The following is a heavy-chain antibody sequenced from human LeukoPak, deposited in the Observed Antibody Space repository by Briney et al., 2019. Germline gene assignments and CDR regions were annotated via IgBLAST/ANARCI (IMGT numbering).Heavy chain of an antibody. CDR1: GLTFSNYA. CDR3: AKGPVWNPSYYSYYMDV. CDR2: ISGSGGST. D-gene: IGHD1-1*01. V-gene: IGHV3-23*01. J-gene: IGHJ6*03. Sequence: GGSLRLSCAASGLTFSNYAMNWVRQAPGKGLEWVSGISGSGGSTYYADSVSGRFTISRDNSKNTLFLQMNSLRAEDTAVYYCAKGPVWNPSYYSYYMDVWGKGTTVTVSS.